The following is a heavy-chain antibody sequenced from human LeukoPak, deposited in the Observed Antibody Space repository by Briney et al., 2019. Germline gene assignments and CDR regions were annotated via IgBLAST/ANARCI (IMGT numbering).Heavy chain of an antibody. CDR2: ISYDGSNK. J-gene: IGHJ4*02. CDR3: ARMILIAAAGPVNPSDY. CDR1: GFTFSSYA. Sequence: GGSLRLSCAASGFTFSSYAMSWVRQAPGKGLEWVAVISYDGSNKYYADSVKGRFTISRDNSKNTLYLQMNSLRAEDTAVYYCARMILIAAAGPVNPSDYWGQGTLVTVSS. V-gene: IGHV3-30-3*01. D-gene: IGHD6-13*01.